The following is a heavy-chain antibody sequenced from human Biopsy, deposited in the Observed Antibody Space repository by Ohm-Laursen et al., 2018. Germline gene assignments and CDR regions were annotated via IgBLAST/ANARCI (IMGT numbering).Heavy chain of an antibody. CDR2: RFHSGSP. CDR1: GGSITADF. V-gene: IGHV4-59*08. D-gene: IGHD3/OR15-3a*01. J-gene: IGHJ4*02. CDR3: VRLNRRGNIIFFDY. Sequence: GTLSLTCTVSGGSITADFWTWIRQTPGERLEWIGYRFHSGSPMYNPSLKSRVTISVDTSKSQFCLTLTSVTAADTAVYYCVRLNRRGNIIFFDYWGRGTLVTVSS.